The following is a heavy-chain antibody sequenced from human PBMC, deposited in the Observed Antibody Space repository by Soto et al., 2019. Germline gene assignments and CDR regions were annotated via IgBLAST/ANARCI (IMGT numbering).Heavy chain of an antibody. V-gene: IGHV4-34*01. Sequence: PSETLSLTCAVYGGSFSGYYWSWIRQPPGKGLEWIGEINHSGSTNYNPSLKSRVTISVDTSKNQFSLKLSSVTAADTAVYYCARGLTSRSPIAAAGLNWFDPWGQGTLVTVSS. J-gene: IGHJ5*02. CDR3: ARGLTSRSPIAAAGLNWFDP. CDR2: INHSGST. CDR1: GGSFSGYY. D-gene: IGHD6-13*01.